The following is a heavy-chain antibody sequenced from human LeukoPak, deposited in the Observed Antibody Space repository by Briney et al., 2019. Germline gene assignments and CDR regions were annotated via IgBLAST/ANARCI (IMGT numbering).Heavy chain of an antibody. CDR2: IIPIFGTA. D-gene: IGHD2-2*01. CDR1: GGTFSSYA. CDR3: ARVDCSTSCYRSWFDP. Sequence: SVKVSCKASGGTFSSYAISWVRQAPGQGLEWMGGIIPIFGTANYAQKFQGRVTITTDESTSTAYMELSSLRSEDTAVYYCARVDCSTSCYRSWFDPWGQGTLVTVSA. J-gene: IGHJ5*02. V-gene: IGHV1-69*05.